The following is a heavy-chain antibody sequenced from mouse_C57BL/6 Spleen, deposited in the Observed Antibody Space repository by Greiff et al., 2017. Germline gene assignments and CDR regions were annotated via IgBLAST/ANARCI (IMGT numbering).Heavy chain of an antibody. J-gene: IGHJ2*01. D-gene: IGHD5-1-1*01. V-gene: IGHV5-4*01. Sequence: EVQRVESGGGLVKPGGSLKLSCAASGFTFSSYAMSWVRQTPEKRLEWVATISDGGSYTYYPDNVKGRFTISRDNAKNNLYLQMSHLKSEDTAMYYCAREDTSNYFDYWGQGTTRTVSS. CDR3: AREDTSNYFDY. CDR1: GFTFSSYA. CDR2: ISDGGSYT.